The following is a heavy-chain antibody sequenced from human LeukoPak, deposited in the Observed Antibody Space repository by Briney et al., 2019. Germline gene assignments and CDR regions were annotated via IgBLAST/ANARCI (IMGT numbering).Heavy chain of an antibody. D-gene: IGHD3-10*01. CDR1: GYTFTSYY. Sequence: GASVKVSCKASGYTFTSYYMHWVRQAPGQGLEWMGIINPSGGSTSYAQKFQGRVTMTRDTSISTAYMELSRLRSDDTAVYYCARDVTMVRGVPSNWFDLWGQGTLVTVSS. J-gene: IGHJ5*02. CDR3: ARDVTMVRGVPSNWFDL. CDR2: INPSGGST. V-gene: IGHV1-46*01.